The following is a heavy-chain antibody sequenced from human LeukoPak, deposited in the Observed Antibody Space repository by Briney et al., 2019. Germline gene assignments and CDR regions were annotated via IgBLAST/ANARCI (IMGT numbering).Heavy chain of an antibody. Sequence: SETLSLTCAVYGGSFSGYYWSWIRQPPGKGLEWIGEINHSGSTNYNPSLKSRVTISVDTSKNQFSLKLSSVTAADTAVYYCARVGYGYGPYGMDVWGQGTTVTVSS. CDR3: ARVGYGYGPYGMDV. J-gene: IGHJ6*02. V-gene: IGHV4-34*01. D-gene: IGHD5-18*01. CDR2: INHSGST. CDR1: GGSFSGYY.